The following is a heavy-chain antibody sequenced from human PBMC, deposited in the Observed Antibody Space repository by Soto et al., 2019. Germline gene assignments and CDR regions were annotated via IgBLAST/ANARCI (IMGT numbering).Heavy chain of an antibody. Sequence: SETLSLTCAVYGGSFSGYYWSWIRQPPGKGLEWIGYIYHSGSTYYNPSLKSRVTISVDRSKNQFSLKLSSVTAADTAVYYCARVPGPWGQGTPVTVSS. V-gene: IGHV4-34*01. CDR1: GGSFSGYY. CDR3: ARVPGP. CDR2: IYHSGST. J-gene: IGHJ5*02.